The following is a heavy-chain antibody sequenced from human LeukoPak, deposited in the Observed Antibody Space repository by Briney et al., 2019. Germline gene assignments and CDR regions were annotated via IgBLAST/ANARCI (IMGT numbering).Heavy chain of an antibody. V-gene: IGHV4-61*08. J-gene: IGHJ3*02. Sequence: SETLSLTCIVSGGSINSSGYYWGWIRQPPGKGLEWIGYIYYSGSTNYNPSLKSRVTISVDTSKNQFSLKLSSVTAADTAVYYCARDGFTFGGVIGKYAFDIWGQGTMVTVSS. CDR2: IYYSGST. CDR1: GGSINSSGYY. D-gene: IGHD3-16*02. CDR3: ARDGFTFGGVIGKYAFDI.